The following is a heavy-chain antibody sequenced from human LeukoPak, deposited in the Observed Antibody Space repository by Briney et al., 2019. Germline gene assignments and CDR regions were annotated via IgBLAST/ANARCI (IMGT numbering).Heavy chain of an antibody. Sequence: ESLRLSCAASGFTFSSFTMNWVRQAPGQGLEWVSCISRGGDYIYYADSVRGRFTISRDNAKKTVHLQMNSLRAEDTAVYYCAREEDSSAIRTSYGMDVWGQGTMVTVSS. CDR3: AREEDSSAIRTSYGMDV. CDR1: GFTFSSFT. V-gene: IGHV3-21*01. D-gene: IGHD6-19*01. CDR2: ISRGGDYI. J-gene: IGHJ3*01.